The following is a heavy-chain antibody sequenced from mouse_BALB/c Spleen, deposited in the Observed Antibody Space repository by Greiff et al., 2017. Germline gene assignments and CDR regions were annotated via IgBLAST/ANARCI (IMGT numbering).Heavy chain of an antibody. CDR2: IDPENGDT. CDR3: NAGPGWFAY. CDR1: GFNIKDYY. Sequence: VQLQQSGAELVRSGASVKLSCTASGFNIKDYYMHWVKQRPEQGLEWIGWIDPENGDTEYAPKFQGKATMTADTSSNTAYLQLSSLTSEDTAVYYCNAGPGWFAYWGQGTLVTVSA. V-gene: IGHV14-4*02. J-gene: IGHJ3*01.